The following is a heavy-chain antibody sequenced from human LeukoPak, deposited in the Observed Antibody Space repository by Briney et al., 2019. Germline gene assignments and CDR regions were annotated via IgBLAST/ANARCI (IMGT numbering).Heavy chain of an antibody. CDR3: ARDHGSDYYDSSGSSDY. J-gene: IGHJ4*02. Sequence: GGSLRLSCAASGFTFSSYSMNWVRQAPGKGLEWVSSISSSSSYIYYADSVKGRFTISRDNAKNSLYLQMNSLRAEDTAVYYCARDHGSDYYDSSGSSDYWGQGTLVTVSS. CDR2: ISSSSSYI. D-gene: IGHD3-22*01. V-gene: IGHV3-21*01. CDR1: GFTFSSYS.